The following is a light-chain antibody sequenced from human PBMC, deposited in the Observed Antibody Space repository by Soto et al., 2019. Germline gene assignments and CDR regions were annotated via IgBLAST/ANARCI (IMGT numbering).Light chain of an antibody. CDR3: QQSYNTPT. CDR2: ATS. Sequence: DIQMTQSPSSVSASVGDRVTISCRAGQTITNYLNWYQQTPGRAPKLLIYATSTLQSGVPSRFSGSGSGTDFTLTISSLQPEDSATYYCQQSYNTPTFGQGTKVDIK. V-gene: IGKV1-39*01. J-gene: IGKJ1*01. CDR1: QTITNY.